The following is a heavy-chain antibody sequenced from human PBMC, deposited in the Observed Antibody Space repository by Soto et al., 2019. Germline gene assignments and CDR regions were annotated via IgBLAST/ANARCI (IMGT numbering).Heavy chain of an antibody. Sequence: GGSLRLSCAASDFTFSRYSMNWVRQAPRKGLEWVSSISSTTNYIYYADSMKGRFTVSRDNAKNSVYLDMNSLSAEDTAVYYCARESEDLTSNFDYWGQGTLVTVSS. V-gene: IGHV3-21*01. CDR3: ARESEDLTSNFDY. CDR2: ISSTTNYI. CDR1: DFTFSRYS. J-gene: IGHJ4*02.